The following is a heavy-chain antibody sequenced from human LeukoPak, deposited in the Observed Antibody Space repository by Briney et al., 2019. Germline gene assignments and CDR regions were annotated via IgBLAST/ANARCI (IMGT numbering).Heavy chain of an antibody. CDR2: ISAYNGNT. D-gene: IGHD4-17*01. Sequence: GASVKVSCKASGYTFSSYGITWVRQAPGQGLEWTAWISAYNGNTVYAQRFQGRVSMTTDTSTNTAYMEVRSLTSDDTAIYYCARAKRSTVTTLDYWGQGTLVTVSS. J-gene: IGHJ4*02. CDR3: ARAKRSTVTTLDY. V-gene: IGHV1-18*01. CDR1: GYTFSSYG.